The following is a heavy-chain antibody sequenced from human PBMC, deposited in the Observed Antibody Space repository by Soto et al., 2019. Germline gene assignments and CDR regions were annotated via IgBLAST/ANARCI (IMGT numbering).Heavy chain of an antibody. CDR3: AKDVIVVVPTDWFDP. Sequence: PGGSLRLSCAASGFTSSSYAMSWVRQAPGKGLEWVSAISGSGGSTYYADSVKGRFTISRDNSKNTLYLQMNSLRAEDTAVYYCAKDVIVVVPTDWFDPWGQGTLVTVSS. D-gene: IGHD3-22*01. V-gene: IGHV3-23*01. CDR1: GFTSSSYA. J-gene: IGHJ5*02. CDR2: ISGSGGST.